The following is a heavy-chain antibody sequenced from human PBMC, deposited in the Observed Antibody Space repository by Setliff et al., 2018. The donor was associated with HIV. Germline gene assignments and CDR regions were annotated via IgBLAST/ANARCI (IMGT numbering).Heavy chain of an antibody. Sequence: SETLSLTCTVSGDPIFIGGYYWSWIRQHPGGGLEWIGYIYHTGKAYYNPSLQSRIIMSLDMSQNQFSLKLSSVTAADTAVYYCAKEGDSVDNWLDPWGPGTLVTVSS. CDR1: GDPIFIGGYY. V-gene: IGHV4-31*03. CDR2: IYHTGKA. CDR3: AKEGDSVDNWLDP. J-gene: IGHJ5*02. D-gene: IGHD1-26*01.